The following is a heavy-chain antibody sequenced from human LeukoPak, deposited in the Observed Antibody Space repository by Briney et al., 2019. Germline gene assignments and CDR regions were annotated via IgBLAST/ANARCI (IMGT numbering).Heavy chain of an antibody. CDR2: IYSGGST. J-gene: IGHJ4*02. Sequence: GGSLRPSCAASGFTFSSYAMSWVRQAPGKGLEWVSVIYSGGSTYYADSVKGRFTISRDNSKNTLYLQMNSLRAEDTAVYYCARDQGGSYWGQGTLVTVSS. V-gene: IGHV3-53*01. D-gene: IGHD1-26*01. CDR3: ARDQGGSY. CDR1: GFTFSSYA.